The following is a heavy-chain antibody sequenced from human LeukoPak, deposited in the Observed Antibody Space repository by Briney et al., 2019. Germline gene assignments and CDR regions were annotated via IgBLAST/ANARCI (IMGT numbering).Heavy chain of an antibody. CDR2: IYHSGST. D-gene: IGHD2-8*02. CDR1: GGSFSGYY. V-gene: IGHV4-34*01. Sequence: SETLSLTCAVYGGSFSGYYWSWIRQPPGKGLEWIGSIYHSGSTLYNPSLKSRVTISVDTSKNQFSLQLSSVTAADTAVYYCARVYWSYYYYMDVWGKGTTVTVSS. J-gene: IGHJ6*03. CDR3: ARVYWSYYYYMDV.